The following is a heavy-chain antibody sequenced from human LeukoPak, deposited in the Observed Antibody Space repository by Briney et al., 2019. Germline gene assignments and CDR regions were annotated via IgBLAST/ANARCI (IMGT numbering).Heavy chain of an antibody. CDR2: IVPTFGKT. J-gene: IGHJ5*01. CDR1: GGTFTHDV. CDR3: ALEGNDSGSDTYPQFLDS. D-gene: IGHD3-10*01. V-gene: IGHV1-69*04. Sequence: APVRVSCKASGGTFTHDVVSWLRQVPEQGLEWVGRIVPTFGKTTYAERFQDRVTITADKSTGIAYMELSGLTSDDTAIYYCALEGNDSGSDTYPQFLDSCGQGVRVIVSS.